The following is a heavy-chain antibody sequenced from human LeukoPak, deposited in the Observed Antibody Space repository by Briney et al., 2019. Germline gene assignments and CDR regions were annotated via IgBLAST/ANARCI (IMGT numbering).Heavy chain of an antibody. J-gene: IGHJ4*02. V-gene: IGHV3-30*03. CDR3: ARGGWYTDY. CDR2: ISYDGSNK. D-gene: IGHD6-19*01. CDR1: GFTFSSYG. Sequence: GRSLRLSCAASGFTFSSYGMHWDRQAPGKGLEWVAVISYDGSNKYYADSVKGRFTISRDNSKNTLYLQMNSLRAEDTAVYYCARGGWYTDYWGQGTLVTVSS.